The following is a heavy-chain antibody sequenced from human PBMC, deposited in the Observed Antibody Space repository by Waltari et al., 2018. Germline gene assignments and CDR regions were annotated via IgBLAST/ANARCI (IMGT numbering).Heavy chain of an antibody. V-gene: IGHV3-7*01. CDR3: ARGEGYDFWSGYLLGYYYYGMDV. CDR2: IKQDGSEK. Sequence: EVQLVESGGGLVQPGGSLRLSCAASGFTFSSYWMSWVRQAPGKGLEWVANIKQDGSEKYYVDSVKGRFTISRDNAKNSLYLQMNSLRAEDTAVYYCARGEGYDFWSGYLLGYYYYGMDVWGQGTTVIVSS. J-gene: IGHJ6*02. CDR1: GFTFSSYW. D-gene: IGHD3-3*01.